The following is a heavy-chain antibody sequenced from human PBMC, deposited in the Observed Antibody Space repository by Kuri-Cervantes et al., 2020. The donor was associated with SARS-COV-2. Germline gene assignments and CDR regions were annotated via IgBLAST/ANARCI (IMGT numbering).Heavy chain of an antibody. Sequence: SVKVSCKASGGTFSSYAISWVRQAPGQGLEWMGRIIPILGIANYAQKFQGRVTITADKSTSTAYMELSSLRSEDTAVYYCAKSDSSSTNYYYYYGMDVWGQGTTVTVSS. CDR1: GGTFSSYA. CDR2: IIPILGIA. CDR3: AKSDSSSTNYYYYYGMDV. D-gene: IGHD6-6*01. V-gene: IGHV1-69*04. J-gene: IGHJ6*02.